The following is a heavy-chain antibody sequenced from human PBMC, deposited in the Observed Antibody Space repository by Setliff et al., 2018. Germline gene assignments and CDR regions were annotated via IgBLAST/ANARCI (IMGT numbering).Heavy chain of an antibody. CDR1: GFTFSGYA. CDR2: ISGSGDST. CDR3: ANGMFYDFWSNYPYYFGMDV. Sequence: SLRLSCAASGFTFSGYAMTWVRQAPGKGLEWVSAISGSGDSTFYADSVKGRFTISRDNSKNTLYLQMNSLTAEDTAVYYCANGMFYDFWSNYPYYFGMDVWGQGTTVTVSS. V-gene: IGHV3-23*01. J-gene: IGHJ6*02. D-gene: IGHD3-3*01.